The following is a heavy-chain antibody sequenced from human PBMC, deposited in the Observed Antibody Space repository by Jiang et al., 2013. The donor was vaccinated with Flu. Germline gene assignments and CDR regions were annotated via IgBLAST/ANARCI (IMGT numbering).Heavy chain of an antibody. J-gene: IGHJ4*02. D-gene: IGHD3-22*01. CDR3: AKELWGSGYYSGL. CDR1: FSSYA. V-gene: IGHV3-23*01. Sequence: FSSYAMSWVRQAPGKGLEWVSAISGSGGSTYYADSVKGRFTISRDNSKNTLYLQMNSLRAEDTAVYYCAKELWGSGYYSGLWGQGTLVTVSS. CDR2: ISGSGGST.